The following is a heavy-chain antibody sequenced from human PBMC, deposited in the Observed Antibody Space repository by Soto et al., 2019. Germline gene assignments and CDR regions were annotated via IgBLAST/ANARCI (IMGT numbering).Heavy chain of an antibody. Sequence: QVQLLESGGALVKPGGSLRLSCVASGFTVNGYYRAWIRQPPGKGLEWIAFISGDSSHTDHADSVKGRFIISRDNAKNSLYLQMNGLRTEDTAVYFCATGQEVRVADMWGQGTMVTVSS. CDR3: ATGQEVRVADM. CDR1: GFTVNGYY. J-gene: IGHJ3*02. D-gene: IGHD2-15*01. CDR2: ISGDSSHT. V-gene: IGHV3-11*03.